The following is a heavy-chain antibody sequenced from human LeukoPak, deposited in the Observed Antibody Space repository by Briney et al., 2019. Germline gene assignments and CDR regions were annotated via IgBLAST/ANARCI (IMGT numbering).Heavy chain of an antibody. CDR3: AREGYYIDY. D-gene: IGHD3-3*01. J-gene: IGHJ4*02. CDR1: GFTFSSYG. V-gene: IGHV3-33*01. CDR2: IWYDGSNK. Sequence: PGRSLRLSCAASGFTFSSYGMHWVRQAPGKGLEWVAVIWYDGSNKYYADSVKGRFTISRDNSKNTLYLRMNSLRAEDTAVYYCAREGYYIDYWGQGTLVTVSS.